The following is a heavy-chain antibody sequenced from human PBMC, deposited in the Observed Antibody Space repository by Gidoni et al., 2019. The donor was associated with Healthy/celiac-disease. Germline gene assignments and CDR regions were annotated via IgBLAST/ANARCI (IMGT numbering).Heavy chain of an antibody. Sequence: LEWVSGISWNSGSIGYADSVKGRFTISRDNAKNSLYLQMNSLRAEDTALYYCAKAPREQWLDGGFDYWGQGTLVTVSS. D-gene: IGHD6-19*01. CDR2: ISWNSGSI. J-gene: IGHJ4*02. V-gene: IGHV3-9*01. CDR3: AKAPREQWLDGGFDY.